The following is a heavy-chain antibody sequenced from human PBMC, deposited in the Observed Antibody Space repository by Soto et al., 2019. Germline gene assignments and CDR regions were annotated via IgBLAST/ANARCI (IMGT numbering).Heavy chain of an antibody. CDR1: GFTFRKYW. D-gene: IGHD2-15*01. CDR2: INSDGIST. V-gene: IGHV3-74*01. CDR3: TRDPGVVDNWFDL. Sequence: VQLVESGGGSVQPGGSLRLSCAGSGFTFRKYWMHWVRQVPGEGPVWVSRINSDGISTSYADSVKGRFTISRDKAKNTLYLQMNSLRAEDTAMYYCTRDPGVVDNWFDLWGQGTLVTVSS. J-gene: IGHJ5*02.